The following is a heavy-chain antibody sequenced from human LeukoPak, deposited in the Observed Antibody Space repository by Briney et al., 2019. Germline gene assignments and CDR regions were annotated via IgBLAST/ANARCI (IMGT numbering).Heavy chain of an antibody. CDR2: MSAYNGNT. Sequence: ASVKVSCKASGYTFTSYAISWVRQAPGQGLEWMGWMSAYNGNTIYAQDLQGRVTMTTDTSTSTAYMELRSLRSDGTAVYYCARDPGGALFDYWGQGTLVTVSS. D-gene: IGHD1-26*01. V-gene: IGHV1-18*01. J-gene: IGHJ4*02. CDR1: GYTFTSYA. CDR3: ARDPGGALFDY.